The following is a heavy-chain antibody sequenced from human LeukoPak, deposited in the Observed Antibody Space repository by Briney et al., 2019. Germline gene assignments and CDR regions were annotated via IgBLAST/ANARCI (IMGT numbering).Heavy chain of an antibody. J-gene: IGHJ4*02. CDR2: ISDSGANT. V-gene: IGHV3-23*01. CDR3: ARGVGATRELDY. Sequence: GGSLRLSCAASGFTFSSYSMSWVRQAPGKGLEWVSIISDSGANTYYADSVRGRFTISRDNSKNTLYLQMNSLRAEDTAVYYCARGVGATRELDYWGQGTLVTVSS. D-gene: IGHD1-26*01. CDR1: GFTFSSYS.